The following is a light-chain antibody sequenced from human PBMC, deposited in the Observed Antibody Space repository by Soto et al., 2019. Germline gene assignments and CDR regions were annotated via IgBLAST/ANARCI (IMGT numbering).Light chain of an antibody. J-gene: IGKJ1*01. CDR1: QSISSTY. CDR2: AAS. V-gene: IGKV3-20*01. Sequence: EVVLTQSPGTLSLSPGERATLSCRASQSISSTYLAWYQHKPGQAPRLLIFAASSRATGIPDRFSGSGSGTDFTLTISRLEPEDFAVYYCQQYYTSPWTFGRGTKVEIK. CDR3: QQYYTSPWT.